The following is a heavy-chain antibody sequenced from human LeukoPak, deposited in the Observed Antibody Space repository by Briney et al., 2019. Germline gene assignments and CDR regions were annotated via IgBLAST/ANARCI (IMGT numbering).Heavy chain of an antibody. Sequence: GGALRLSCVASGVTFSTYYMSWVRQAPGKGLEGVASIRQDGREKYYVDSVKGRFTISRDNAENSLYLQVNNLRADDTAVYYCARDRPQRLTRREFDHWGQGALVAASS. CDR3: ARDRPQRLTRREFDH. CDR2: IRQDGREK. J-gene: IGHJ4*02. V-gene: IGHV3-7*01. D-gene: IGHD6-25*01. CDR1: GVTFSTYY.